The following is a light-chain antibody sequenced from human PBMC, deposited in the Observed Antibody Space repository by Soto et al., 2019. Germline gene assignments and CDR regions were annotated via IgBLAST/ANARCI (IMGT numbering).Light chain of an antibody. CDR1: QSVSRN. CDR3: QHRSNWPA. Sequence: EIVLTQSPATMSLSPGERATLSCRTSQSVSRNLAWYQLKPGQAPRLLIYDASQRATGIAARFSGSGSGTDFTLTISSLEPEDFALYYCQHRSNWPAFGGGTKVEIK. V-gene: IGKV3-11*01. J-gene: IGKJ4*01. CDR2: DAS.